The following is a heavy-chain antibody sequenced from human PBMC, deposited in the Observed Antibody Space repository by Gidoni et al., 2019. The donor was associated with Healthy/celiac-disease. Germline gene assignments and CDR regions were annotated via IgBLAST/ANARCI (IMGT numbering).Heavy chain of an antibody. CDR3: ARASPMVRGAGLLLRAFDI. V-gene: IGHV4-34*01. J-gene: IGHJ3*02. Sequence: QVQLQQWGAGLLKPSETLSLTCAVYGWSFRGYYWSWIRQPPGKGLEWIGEINHSGSTNYNPSLKSRVTISVDTSKNQFSLKLSSVTAADTAVYYCARASPMVRGAGLLLRAFDIWGQGTMVTVSS. CDR1: GWSFRGYY. CDR2: INHSGST. D-gene: IGHD3-10*01.